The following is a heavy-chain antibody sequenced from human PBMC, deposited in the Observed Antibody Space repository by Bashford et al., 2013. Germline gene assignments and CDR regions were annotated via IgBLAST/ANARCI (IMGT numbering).Heavy chain of an antibody. Sequence: GESLKISCKGSGYNFGTSWIGWVRQMPGKGLEWMGIIYPSDSDTRYSPSFQGQVTISADKSITTAYLQWTTLKASDTAIYYCAKLTYADYSNTWVFIPHQVNSWGQGTLVTVSS. CDR1: GYNFGTSW. D-gene: IGHD4-11*01. V-gene: IGHV5-51*01. J-gene: IGHJ4*02. CDR3: AKLTYADYSNTWVFIPHQVNS. CDR2: IYPSDSDT.